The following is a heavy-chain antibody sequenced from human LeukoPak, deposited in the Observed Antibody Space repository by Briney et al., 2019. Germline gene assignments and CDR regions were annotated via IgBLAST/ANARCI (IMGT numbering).Heavy chain of an antibody. D-gene: IGHD3-22*01. CDR2: IYSGGRT. J-gene: IGHJ4*02. CDR1: GFTFSNYA. Sequence: GGSLRLSCAASGFTFSNYAMRWVRQAPGKGLEWVSVIYSGGRTFYADSVRGRFTISRDNSKNTLYLQMNSLRAEDTAVYYCAIYDSSGYYNYWGQGTLVTVSS. V-gene: IGHV3-53*01. CDR3: AIYDSSGYYNY.